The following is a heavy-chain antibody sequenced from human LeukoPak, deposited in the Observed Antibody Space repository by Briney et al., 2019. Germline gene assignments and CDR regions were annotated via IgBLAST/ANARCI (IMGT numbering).Heavy chain of an antibody. CDR1: GYTFTGYY. J-gene: IGHJ5*02. Sequence: ASVKVPCKASGYTFTGYYMHWVRQAPGQGLEWMGWINPNSGGTNYAQKFQGRVTMTRDTSISTAYMELSRLRSDDTAVYYCARLHKYCSSTSCSSGPWGQGTLVTVSS. D-gene: IGHD2-2*01. CDR2: INPNSGGT. CDR3: ARLHKYCSSTSCSSGP. V-gene: IGHV1-2*02.